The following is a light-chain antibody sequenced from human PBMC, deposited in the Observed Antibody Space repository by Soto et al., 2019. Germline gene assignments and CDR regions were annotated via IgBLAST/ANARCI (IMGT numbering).Light chain of an antibody. CDR2: MND. CDR3: AAWDDNLNVV. CDR1: SSNIGAGYD. J-gene: IGLJ2*01. V-gene: IGLV1-44*01. Sequence: QSVLTQPPSLSGAPGQRLTISCIGSSSNIGAGYDVHWYQQFPGTAPKLLIYMNDRRPSGVPDRFSAFRSGASASLAISGLQSEDGATYYCAAWDDNLNVVFGGGTKVTVL.